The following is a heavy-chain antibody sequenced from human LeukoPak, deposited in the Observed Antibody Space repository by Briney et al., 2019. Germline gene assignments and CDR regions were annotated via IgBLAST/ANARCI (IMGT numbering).Heavy chain of an antibody. CDR1: GFTFSSYA. D-gene: IGHD5-18*01. Sequence: PGRSLRLSCAASGFTFSSYAMHWVRQAPGKGLEWVAVISYDGSNKYYADSMKGRFTISRDNSKNTLYLQMNSLRAEDTAVYYCARGFGYSYGIDYWGQGTLVTVSS. V-gene: IGHV3-30*04. CDR3: ARGFGYSYGIDY. J-gene: IGHJ4*02. CDR2: ISYDGSNK.